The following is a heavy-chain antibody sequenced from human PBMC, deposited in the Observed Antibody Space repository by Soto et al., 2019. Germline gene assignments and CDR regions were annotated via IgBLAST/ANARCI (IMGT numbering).Heavy chain of an antibody. J-gene: IGHJ4*02. CDR3: TAAERGGSYYSDY. CDR1: GFTFTSAW. CDR2: IKSKTDGGTV. D-gene: IGHD1-26*01. V-gene: IGHV3-15*07. Sequence: EVQLVESGGGLVRPGVSLRLSCAASGFTFTSAWINWVRQAPGKGLEWAGRIKSKTDGGTVDYGAPVKGIFTISRDDSKNTAYLQMNSLRNEDTAVYYCTAAERGGSYYSDYWGQGTLVTVSS.